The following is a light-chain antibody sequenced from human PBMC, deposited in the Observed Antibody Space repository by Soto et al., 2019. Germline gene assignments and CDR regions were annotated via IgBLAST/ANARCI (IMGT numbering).Light chain of an antibody. CDR2: ATS. CDR3: QQSYSTPIT. J-gene: IGKJ5*01. Sequence: EIVLTQSPGTLSLSPGERATFSCRASQSIDSAYLAWYQQKPGQAPRLLIYATSSRATGIPDRFSGSGSGTDFTLTISSLQPEDFATYYCQQSYSTPITFGQGTRLEIK. V-gene: IGKV3-20*01. CDR1: QSIDSAY.